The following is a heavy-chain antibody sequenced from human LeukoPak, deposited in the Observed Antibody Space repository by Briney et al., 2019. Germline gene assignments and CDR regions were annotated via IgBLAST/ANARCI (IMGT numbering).Heavy chain of an antibody. CDR1: GGSISSGDYY. D-gene: IGHD2/OR15-2a*01. Sequence: TLSLTCTVSGGSISSGDYYWSWIRQPPGKGLEWIGYIYYSGSTYYNPSLKSRVTISVDTSKNQFSLNLSSVTAADTAVYYCARHPPLPTTLGFDYWGQGTLVTISS. CDR2: IYYSGST. V-gene: IGHV4-30-4*08. CDR3: ARHPPLPTTLGFDY. J-gene: IGHJ4*02.